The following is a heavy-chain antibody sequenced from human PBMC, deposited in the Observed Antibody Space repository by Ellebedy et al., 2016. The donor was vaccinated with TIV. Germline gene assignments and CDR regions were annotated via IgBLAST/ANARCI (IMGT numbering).Heavy chain of an antibody. V-gene: IGHV3-7*01. CDR1: GFTFRSYW. D-gene: IGHD6-19*01. Sequence: GESLKISXAASGFTFRSYWMSRVRQAPGKGLEWVANIKQDGSEKYYVDSVKGRFTISRDNAKDTLYLQMNSLRGEDTALYCCVRLPGYSSGWYYFDYWGQGTLVTVSS. J-gene: IGHJ4*02. CDR3: VRLPGYSSGWYYFDY. CDR2: IKQDGSEK.